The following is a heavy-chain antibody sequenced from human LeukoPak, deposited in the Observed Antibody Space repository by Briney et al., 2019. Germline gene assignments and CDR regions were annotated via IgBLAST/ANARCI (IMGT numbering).Heavy chain of an antibody. V-gene: IGHV3-30*18. CDR2: ISYDGSNK. J-gene: IGHJ4*02. Sequence: PVGSLRLSCAASRFTLSIYGTHSVRQAPREGLEWVAVISYDGSNKYYTDSVKGRFTISRDNSKNTLYLQMNSLRAEDTAVYYCAKDPNYYGAGSYYRSLLDYWGQGTLVTVSS. CDR1: RFTLSIYG. CDR3: AKDPNYYGAGSYYRSLLDY. D-gene: IGHD3-10*01.